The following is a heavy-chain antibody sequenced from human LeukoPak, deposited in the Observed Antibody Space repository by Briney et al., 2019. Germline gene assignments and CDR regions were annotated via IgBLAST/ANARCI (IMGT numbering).Heavy chain of an antibody. Sequence: GGSLRLSCPASGFIFSNYAMSWVRQAPGKGLEWVSRVSGSGTGTYYADSVKGRFTTSRDSSKNTLFLQMNSLRAEDTAVYHCARDSVSGAFDYWGQGTLVTVSS. CDR3: ARDSVSGAFDY. J-gene: IGHJ4*02. D-gene: IGHD3-10*01. CDR2: VSGSGTGT. V-gene: IGHV3-23*01. CDR1: GFIFSNYA.